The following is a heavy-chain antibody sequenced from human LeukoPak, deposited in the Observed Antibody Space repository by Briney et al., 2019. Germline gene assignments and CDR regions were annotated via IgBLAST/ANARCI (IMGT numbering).Heavy chain of an antibody. J-gene: IGHJ3*02. V-gene: IGHV3-30*02. Sequence: LPGGSLRLSCAASGFTFSSYGMHWVRQAPGKGLEWVAFIRYDGSNKYYADSVKGRFTISRDNSKNTLYLQMNSLRAEDTAVYYCAHTVSSGWYGDAFDIWGQGTMVTVSS. CDR3: AHTVSSGWYGDAFDI. D-gene: IGHD6-19*01. CDR1: GFTFSSYG. CDR2: IRYDGSNK.